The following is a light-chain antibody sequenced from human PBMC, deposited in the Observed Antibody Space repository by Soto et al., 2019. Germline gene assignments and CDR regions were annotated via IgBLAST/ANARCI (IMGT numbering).Light chain of an antibody. J-gene: IGKJ4*01. CDR3: QQYDSYPLT. CDR1: QSISSW. Sequence: DIQMTQSPSTLSASVGDRVTITCRASQSISSWLAWYQQKPGKAPNHLIYKASSLESGVPSRFSGSGSGTEFTLTVSSLQPDDFATYYCQQYDSYPLTFGGGTKVDIK. V-gene: IGKV1-5*03. CDR2: KAS.